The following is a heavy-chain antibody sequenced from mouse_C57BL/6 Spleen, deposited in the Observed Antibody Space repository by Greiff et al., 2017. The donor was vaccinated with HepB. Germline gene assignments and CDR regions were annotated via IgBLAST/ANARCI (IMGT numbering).Heavy chain of an antibody. J-gene: IGHJ4*01. CDR2: IYPGDGDT. CDR3: AIGDGLRYAMDY. V-gene: IGHV1-82*01. D-gene: IGHD1-1*01. CDR1: GYAFSSSW. Sequence: QVQLQQSGPELVKPGASVKISCKASGYAFSSSWMNWVKQRPGKGLEWIGRIYPGDGDTNYNGKFKGKATLTADKSSSTAYMQLSSLTSEDSAVYFCAIGDGLRYAMDYWGQGTSVTVSS.